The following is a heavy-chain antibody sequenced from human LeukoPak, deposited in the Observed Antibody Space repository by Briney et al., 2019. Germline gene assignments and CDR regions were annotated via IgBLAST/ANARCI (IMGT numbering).Heavy chain of an antibody. V-gene: IGHV1-18*01. Sequence: ASVKVSCKASGYTFTSYGISWVRQAPGQGLEWMGWISAYNGYTNYAQKLQGRVTITTDTSTSTAYMEQRSLRSDDTAVYYRASAGWYELPRYAFDISGQGTMVTVSS. CDR3: ASAGWYELPRYAFDI. J-gene: IGHJ3*02. D-gene: IGHD6-19*01. CDR2: ISAYNGYT. CDR1: GYTFTSYG.